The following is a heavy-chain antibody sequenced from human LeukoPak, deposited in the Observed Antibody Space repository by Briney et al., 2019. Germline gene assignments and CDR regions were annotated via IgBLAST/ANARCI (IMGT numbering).Heavy chain of an antibody. CDR1: GFTFTNHW. CDR2: IRPDGRET. D-gene: IGHD3-10*01. V-gene: IGHV3-74*01. J-gene: IGHJ4*02. Sequence: GGSLRLSRAASGFTFTNHWMHWVRHAPGKGLVWVSRIRPDGRETNHAGSVKGRFTISRDNAKNTLYLQMNSLGDEDTAVYFCGRDAVLGSGSVDYWGRGVLVTVSS. CDR3: GRDAVLGSGSVDY.